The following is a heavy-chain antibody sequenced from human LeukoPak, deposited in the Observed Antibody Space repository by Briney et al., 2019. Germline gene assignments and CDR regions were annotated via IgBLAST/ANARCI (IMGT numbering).Heavy chain of an antibody. J-gene: IGHJ6*02. V-gene: IGHV1-18*01. CDR1: GYTFTSYG. Sequence: ASVKVSCKASGYTFTSYGISWVRQAPGQGLEWMGWISAYNGNTNYAQKLQGRVTMTTDTSTSTAYMELRSLRSDDTAVYYCASGYCSGGSCYGYYYYGMDVWGQGPTVTVSS. D-gene: IGHD2-15*01. CDR3: ASGYCSGGSCYGYYYYGMDV. CDR2: ISAYNGNT.